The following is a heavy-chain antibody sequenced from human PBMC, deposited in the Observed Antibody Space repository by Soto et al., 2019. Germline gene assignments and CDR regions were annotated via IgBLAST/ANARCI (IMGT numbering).Heavy chain of an antibody. D-gene: IGHD6-13*01. V-gene: IGHV3-30*18. CDR2: ISYDGSNK. CDR3: AKDVGIAAAGKSY. Sequence: GGSLRLSCAASGFTFISYVMHWVRQAPGKGLEWVAVISYDGSNKYYADSVKGRFTISRDNSKNTLYPQMNSLRAEDTAVYYCAKDVGIAAAGKSYWGQGTLVTVSS. J-gene: IGHJ4*02. CDR1: GFTFISYV.